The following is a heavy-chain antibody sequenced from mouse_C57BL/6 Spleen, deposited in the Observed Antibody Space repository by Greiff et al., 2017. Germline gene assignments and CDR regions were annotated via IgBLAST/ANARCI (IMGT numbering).Heavy chain of an antibody. Sequence: VQLQQSGPELVKPGASVKISCKASGYSFTGYYMNWVKQSPEKSLEWIGEINPSTGGTTYNQKFKAKATLTVDKSSSTAYMQLKSLTSEDSAVYYCATRYDYDEAWFAYWGQGTLVTVSA. CDR2: INPSTGGT. V-gene: IGHV1-42*01. CDR3: ATRYDYDEAWFAY. CDR1: GYSFTGYY. D-gene: IGHD2-4*01. J-gene: IGHJ3*01.